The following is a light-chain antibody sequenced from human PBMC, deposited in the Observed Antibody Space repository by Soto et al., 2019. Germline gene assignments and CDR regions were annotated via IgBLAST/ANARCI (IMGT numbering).Light chain of an antibody. CDR2: AAS. CDR1: QSISNY. Sequence: DIQMTQSPFSLSASVGDRVTITCRASQSISNYLSWYQHKPGIAPKLLIYAASTLQSGVPSRFSGSGSGTDFTLTISSLQFEDFATYYCLQGYTTPPLTFGGGTKVEIK. CDR3: LQGYTTPPLT. V-gene: IGKV1-39*01. J-gene: IGKJ4*01.